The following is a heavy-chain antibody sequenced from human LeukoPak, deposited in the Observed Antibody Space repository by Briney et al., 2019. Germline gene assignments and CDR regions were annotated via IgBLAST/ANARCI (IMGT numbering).Heavy chain of an antibody. CDR3: AREVGGNIVFDY. V-gene: IGHV1-2*02. Sequence: ASVKVSCKASGYTFTGYYIHWVRQAPGQGLEWMGWINPNSGGTKYIQKFQGRVSMTRDTSISTDYMELSSLRSDDTAVFYCAREVGGNIVFDYWGQGTLVTVSS. CDR1: GYTFTGYY. J-gene: IGHJ4*02. CDR2: INPNSGGT. D-gene: IGHD4-23*01.